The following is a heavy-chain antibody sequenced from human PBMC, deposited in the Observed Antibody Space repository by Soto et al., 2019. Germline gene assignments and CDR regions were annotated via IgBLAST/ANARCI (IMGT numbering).Heavy chain of an antibody. Sequence: SETLSLTCTVSGASISSGDYYWTWIRQPPGKGLEWIGSIYYSGNTYYNPSLKSRVTISVDPSNNQFSLKLSSVTAADTAVYYCARGRGDYKKCFDPWGQGTLVTVSS. V-gene: IGHV4-30-4*01. CDR2: IYYSGNT. CDR1: GASISSGDYY. D-gene: IGHD4-17*01. J-gene: IGHJ5*02. CDR3: ARGRGDYKKCFDP.